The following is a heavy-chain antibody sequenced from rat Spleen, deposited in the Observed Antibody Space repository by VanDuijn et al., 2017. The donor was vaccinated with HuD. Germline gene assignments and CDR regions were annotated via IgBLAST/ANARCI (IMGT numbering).Heavy chain of an antibody. CDR3: ARYRDSYAHVGIFDY. D-gene: IGHD1-12*01. J-gene: IGHJ2*01. V-gene: IGHV3-1*01. CDR2: ISYSGDI. CDR1: DYSITSDY. Sequence: EVQLQESGPGLVKPSQSLSLTCSVTDYSITSDYWGWVRKFPGNKMEWIGHISYSGDINYNPSLKRRISMTRDTSRNQFFLHLNSVTTEDTATYYCARYRDSYAHVGIFDYWGQGVMVTVSS.